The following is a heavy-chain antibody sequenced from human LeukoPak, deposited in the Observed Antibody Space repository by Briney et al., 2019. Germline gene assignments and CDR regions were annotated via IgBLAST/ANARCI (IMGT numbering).Heavy chain of an antibody. CDR1: GASISSTSYY. V-gene: IGHV4-39*07. CDR2: INHSGST. D-gene: IGHD6-19*01. CDR3: ARVHKSRQWLPKGAFDI. J-gene: IGHJ3*02. Sequence: PSETLSLTCTVSGASISSTSYYWSWIRQPPGKGLEWIGEINHSGSTNYNPSLKSRVTISVDTSKNQFSLKLSSVTAADTAVYYCARVHKSRQWLPKGAFDIWGQGTMVTVSS.